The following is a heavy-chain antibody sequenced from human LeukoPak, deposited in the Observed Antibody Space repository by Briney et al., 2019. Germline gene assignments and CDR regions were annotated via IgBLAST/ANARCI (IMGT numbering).Heavy chain of an antibody. D-gene: IGHD6-13*01. CDR1: GYTFTGYY. V-gene: IGHV1-2*02. Sequence: GASVKVSCEASGYTFTGYYMHWVRQAPGQGLEWMGWINPNSGDTNYAQKFQGRVTMTRDTSISTAYMELSRLRSDDTAVYYCARDLPGYSSSWISTRFDYWGQGTLVTVSS. CDR2: INPNSGDT. J-gene: IGHJ4*02. CDR3: ARDLPGYSSSWISTRFDY.